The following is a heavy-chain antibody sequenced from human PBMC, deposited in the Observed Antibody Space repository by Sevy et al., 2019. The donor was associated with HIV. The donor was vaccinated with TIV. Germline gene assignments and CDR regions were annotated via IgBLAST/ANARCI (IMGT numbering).Heavy chain of an antibody. J-gene: IGHJ4*02. CDR1: GFTFSSYA. V-gene: IGHV3-30-3*01. D-gene: IGHD1-26*01. CDR3: ARTKWELLPFDY. Sequence: GGSLRLSCAASGFTFSSYAMHWVRQAPGKGLEWVAVISYDGSNKYYADSVKGRFTISRDNSKNTLYLQMNSLRAEDTAVYYCARTKWELLPFDYWGQGTLVTVSS. CDR2: ISYDGSNK.